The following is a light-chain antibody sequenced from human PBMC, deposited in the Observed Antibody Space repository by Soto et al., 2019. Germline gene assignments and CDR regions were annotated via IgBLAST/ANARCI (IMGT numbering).Light chain of an antibody. CDR1: QDIKNY. CDR2: EAS. V-gene: IGKV1-33*01. Sequence: DIQMNLSPSSLSASVGDRVTITCQASQDIKNYLNWYQQKPGKAPKLLIYEASNLETGVPSRFSGSGSGRSFTFTISSLQPEDIATYYCQQCDDFITFGGGTRIEIK. CDR3: QQCDDFIT. J-gene: IGKJ4*01.